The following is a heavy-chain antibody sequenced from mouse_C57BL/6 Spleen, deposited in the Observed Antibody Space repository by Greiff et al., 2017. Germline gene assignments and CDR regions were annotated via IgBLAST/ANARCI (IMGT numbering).Heavy chain of an antibody. CDR2: IDPSDSYT. D-gene: IGHD2-5*01. J-gene: IGHJ4*01. CDR1: GYTFTSYW. CDR3: ARYYSNYPYAMDY. V-gene: IGHV1-59*01. Sequence: QVQLQQSGAELVRPGTSVKLSCKASGYTFTSYWMHWVKQRPGQGLEWIGVIDPSDSYTNYNQKFKGKATLTVDTSSSTAYMQLSSLTSEDSAVYYCARYYSNYPYAMDYWGQGTSVTVSS.